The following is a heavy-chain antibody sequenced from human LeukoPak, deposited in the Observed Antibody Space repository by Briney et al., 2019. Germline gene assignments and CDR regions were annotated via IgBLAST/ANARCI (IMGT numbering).Heavy chain of an antibody. V-gene: IGHV3-23*01. CDR3: AKVMPATVTTLHDGHAFDM. D-gene: IGHD4-17*01. J-gene: IGHJ3*02. Sequence: GSLRLSRAASGFTVSSNYTNWVRQAPGKGLEWVSAISGSGGSTYYADSVKGRFTISRDNSKNTLYLQMNSLRAEDTAVYYCAKVMPATVTTLHDGHAFDMWGQGTMVTVSS. CDR1: GFTVSSNY. CDR2: ISGSGGST.